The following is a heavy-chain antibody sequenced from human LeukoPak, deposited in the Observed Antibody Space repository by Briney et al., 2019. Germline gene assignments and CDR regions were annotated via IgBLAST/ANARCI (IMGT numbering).Heavy chain of an antibody. CDR3: ARGHASPMVRGVISFDY. J-gene: IGHJ4*02. V-gene: IGHV4-59*01. CDR1: GGSISSYY. Sequence: SETLSLTCTVSGGSISSYYWSWIRQPPGKGLEWIGYIYYSGSTNYNPSLKSRVTISVDTSKNQFSLKLSSVTAADTAVYYCARGHASPMVRGVISFDYWGQGTLVTVSS. D-gene: IGHD3-10*01. CDR2: IYYSGST.